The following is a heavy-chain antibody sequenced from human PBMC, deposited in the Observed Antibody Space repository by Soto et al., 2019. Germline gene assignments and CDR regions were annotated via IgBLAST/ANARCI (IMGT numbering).Heavy chain of an antibody. V-gene: IGHV1-46*01. Sequence: ASGKFSCKASGYTFTSYYMHWVRQAPGQGLEWMGIINPSGGSTSYAQKFQGRVTMTRDTSTSTVYMELSSLRSEDTAVYYCARDPSDTAMEDGMGVWGQGTTVTVSS. CDR3: ARDPSDTAMEDGMGV. D-gene: IGHD5-18*01. J-gene: IGHJ6*02. CDR2: INPSGGST. CDR1: GYTFTSYY.